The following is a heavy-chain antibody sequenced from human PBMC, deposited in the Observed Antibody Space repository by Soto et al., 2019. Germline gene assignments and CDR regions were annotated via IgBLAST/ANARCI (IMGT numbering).Heavy chain of an antibody. D-gene: IGHD3-22*01. V-gene: IGHV3-21*01. J-gene: IGHJ6*02. CDR3: ARDPSYYDSSGNYYYYGMDV. CDR2: ISSSSSYI. Sequence: GGSLRLSCAASGFTFSSYSMNWVRQAPGKGLEWVSSISSSSSYIYYADSVKGRFTISRDNAKNSLYLQMNSLRAEDTAVYYCARDPSYYDSSGNYYYYGMDVWGQGTTVTVSS. CDR1: GFTFSSYS.